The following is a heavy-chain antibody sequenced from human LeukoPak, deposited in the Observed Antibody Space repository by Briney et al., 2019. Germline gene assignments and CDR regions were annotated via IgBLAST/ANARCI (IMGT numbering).Heavy chain of an antibody. J-gene: IGHJ3*02. CDR3: ARDPVGYCSSTSCPAPAFDI. Sequence: PSETLSLTCTVSGGSIRSSSYYWSWIRQPAGKGLEWIGRIYTSGSTNYNPSLKSRVTMSVDTSKNQFSLKLSSVTAADTAVYYCARDPVGYCSSTSCPAPAFDIWGQGTMVTVSS. CDR1: GGSIRSSSYY. D-gene: IGHD2-2*01. CDR2: IYTSGST. V-gene: IGHV4-61*02.